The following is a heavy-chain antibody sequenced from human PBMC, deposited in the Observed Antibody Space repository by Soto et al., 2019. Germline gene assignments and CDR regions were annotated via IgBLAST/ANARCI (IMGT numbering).Heavy chain of an antibody. V-gene: IGHV4-4*02. CDR2: IYHSGST. CDR3: ARDRVWGYYDRSGMDV. J-gene: IGHJ6*02. CDR1: GGSISSSNW. Sequence: SETLSLTCAVSGGSISSSNWWSWVRQPPGKGLVWIGEIYHSGSTNYNPSLKSRVTISVDKSKNQFSLKLSSVTAADTAVYYCARDRVWGYYDRSGMDVWGQGTTVTVSS. D-gene: IGHD3-22*01.